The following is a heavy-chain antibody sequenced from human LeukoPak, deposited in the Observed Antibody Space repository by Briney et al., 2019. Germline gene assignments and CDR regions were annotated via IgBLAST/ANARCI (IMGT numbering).Heavy chain of an antibody. Sequence: GGSLRLSCAASGFTFSSYSMNWVRQASGKGLEWVGRIRNKANNYATAYAASLKGRFTISRDDSKNTAYLQMNSLETGDTAMYYCTYTSSSGVVYWGQGTLVTVSS. V-gene: IGHV3-73*01. CDR1: GFTFSSYS. CDR3: TYTSSSGVVY. J-gene: IGHJ4*02. D-gene: IGHD6-6*01. CDR2: IRNKANNYAT.